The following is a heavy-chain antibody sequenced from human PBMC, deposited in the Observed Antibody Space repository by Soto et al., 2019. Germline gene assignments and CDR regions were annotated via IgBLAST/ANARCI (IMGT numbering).Heavy chain of an antibody. CDR3: ARGGMVRGVINGAFDY. CDR1: GGSFSGYY. J-gene: IGHJ4*02. V-gene: IGHV4-34*01. Sequence: QVQLQQWGAGLLKPSETLSLTCAVYGGSFSGYYWSWIRQPPGKGLEWVGEINHSGSTNYNPSLKSRVTISVDTPTHQFSLKLSSVTAADTAVYYCARGGMVRGVINGAFDYWGQGTLVTVSS. D-gene: IGHD3-10*01. CDR2: INHSGST.